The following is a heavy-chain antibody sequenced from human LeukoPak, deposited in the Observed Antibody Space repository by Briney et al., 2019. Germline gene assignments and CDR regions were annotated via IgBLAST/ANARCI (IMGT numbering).Heavy chain of an antibody. CDR3: TRVGHYRKKALDP. Sequence: PSETLSLTCAVYGGTFSGYYWSWIRQPPGKGLEGIGEINHSGYTNYNPSLKSRVTISVDTSKNQFSLKLTSVTAADTAVYYCTRVGHYRKKALDPWGQGTLVTVSS. J-gene: IGHJ5*02. D-gene: IGHD1-26*01. CDR2: INHSGYT. V-gene: IGHV4-34*01. CDR1: GGTFSGYY.